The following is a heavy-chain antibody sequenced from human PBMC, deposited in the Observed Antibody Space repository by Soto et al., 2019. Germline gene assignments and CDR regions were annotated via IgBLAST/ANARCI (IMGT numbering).Heavy chain of an antibody. D-gene: IGHD3-10*01. J-gene: IGHJ4*02. CDR3: ARAMVPFSGSYYMLFDY. CDR1: GYTFTSYA. CDR2: INAVIGKT. Sequence: ASVKVSSKASGYTFTSYAMHWVRQAPGQRLEWMGWINAVIGKTKYSQKFQGRVTITRDTSASTAYMELSSLRSEDTAVYYCARAMVPFSGSYYMLFDYWGQGTLVSVSS. V-gene: IGHV1-3*01.